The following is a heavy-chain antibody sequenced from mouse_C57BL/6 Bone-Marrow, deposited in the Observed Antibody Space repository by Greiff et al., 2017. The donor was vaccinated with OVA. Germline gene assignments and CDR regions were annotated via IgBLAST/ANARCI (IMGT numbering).Heavy chain of an antibody. CDR3: ARGNYGYAWFAY. V-gene: IGHV14-3*01. D-gene: IGHD2-2*01. Sequence: VQLQQSVAELVRPGASVKLSCTASGFNIQNTYMHWVKQRPEQGLEWIGRIDPANGNTKYAPKFQGKATITADTSSNTAYLQLSSLTSEDTAIYYCARGNYGYAWFAYWGQGTLVTVSA. J-gene: IGHJ3*01. CDR2: IDPANGNT. CDR1: GFNIQNTY.